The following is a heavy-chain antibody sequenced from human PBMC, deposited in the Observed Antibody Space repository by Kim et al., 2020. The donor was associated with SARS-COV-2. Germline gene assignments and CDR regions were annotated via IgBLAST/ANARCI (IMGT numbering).Heavy chain of an antibody. J-gene: IGHJ2*01. CDR1: GFTLTRYS. CDR3: ARDPRSAWNLLGNWYFDL. D-gene: IGHD6-19*01. CDR2: ISSTSTYI. V-gene: IGHV3-21*01. Sequence: GGSLRLSCAASGFTLTRYSMNWVRQAPGKGLEWVSSISSTSTYIYYADSLKGRFTVSRDNAKNSLSLQLNSLRVEDTAVYYCARDPRSAWNLLGNWYFDLWGRGTLVTVSS.